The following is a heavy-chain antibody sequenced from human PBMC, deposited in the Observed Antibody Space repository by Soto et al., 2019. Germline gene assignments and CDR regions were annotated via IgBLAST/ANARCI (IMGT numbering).Heavy chain of an antibody. D-gene: IGHD3-16*01. J-gene: IGHJ5*02. CDR2: IYYSWST. CDR3: ARSGAYTVDSWFDP. CDR1: GGSISSSSYY. V-gene: IGHV4-39*01. Sequence: PSETLSLTCTVSGGSISSSSYYWGWIRQPPGKGLEWIGSIYYSWSTYYNPSLKSRVTISVDTSKNQFSLKLSSVTAADTAVYYCARSGAYTVDSWFDPWGQGTLVTVSS.